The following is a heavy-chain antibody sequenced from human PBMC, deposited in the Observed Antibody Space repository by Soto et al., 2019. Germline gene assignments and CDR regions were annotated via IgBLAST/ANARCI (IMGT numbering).Heavy chain of an antibody. J-gene: IGHJ6*03. CDR2: ISAYNGNT. Sequence: GASVKVSCKASGYTFTSYGISWVRQAPGQGLEWMGWISAYNGNTNYAQKLQGRVTMTTDTSTSTAYMELRSLRSDDTAVYYCARELGLGSYYYYYMDVWGKGTTVTVSS. CDR3: ARELGLGSYYYYYMDV. V-gene: IGHV1-18*01. D-gene: IGHD3-16*01. CDR1: GYTFTSYG.